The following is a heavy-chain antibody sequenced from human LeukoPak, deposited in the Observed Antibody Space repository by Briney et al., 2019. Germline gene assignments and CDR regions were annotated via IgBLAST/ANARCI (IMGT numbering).Heavy chain of an antibody. CDR3: ARVARSITIFGVVTIQSTFDY. D-gene: IGHD3-3*01. Sequence: ASVKVSCKASGYTFTSYGISWVRQAPGQGLEWKGWISAYNRNTNYAQKLQGRVTMTTDTSTSTAYMELRSLRSDDTAVYYCARVARSITIFGVVTIQSTFDYWGQGTLVTVSS. CDR1: GYTFTSYG. J-gene: IGHJ4*02. CDR2: ISAYNRNT. V-gene: IGHV1-18*01.